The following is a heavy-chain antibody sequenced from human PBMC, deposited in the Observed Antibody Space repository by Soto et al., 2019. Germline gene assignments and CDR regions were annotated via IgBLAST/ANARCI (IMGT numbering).Heavy chain of an antibody. Sequence: VQLVESGGGLVQPGGSRRLSCVVSGINFDDFAMHWVRQVPGKGLEWVSGINWDSEDIGSADSVKGRFTISRDNAKNSLYLQMNSLKAEDTALYYCAKDTAPGFYDANGHLDSWGQGTPVTVSS. CDR1: GINFDDFA. CDR3: AKDTAPGFYDANGHLDS. J-gene: IGHJ4*02. CDR2: INWDSEDI. D-gene: IGHD2-8*01. V-gene: IGHV3-9*01.